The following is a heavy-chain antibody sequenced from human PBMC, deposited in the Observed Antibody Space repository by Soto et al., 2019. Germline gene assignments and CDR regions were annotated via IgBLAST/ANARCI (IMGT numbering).Heavy chain of an antibody. CDR3: ARGFGGYSWFDP. CDR1: GGSISSGNYY. Sequence: PSETLSLTCTVSGGSISSGNYYWSWIRQSPGKGLEWIGYIYSTGSSYYNPSLRSRVSMSVDTSKNQFSLKLTSVTATDTAIYYCARGFGGYSWFDPWGQGTLVTVSS. CDR2: IYSTGSS. J-gene: IGHJ5*02. D-gene: IGHD5-12*01. V-gene: IGHV4-30-4*01.